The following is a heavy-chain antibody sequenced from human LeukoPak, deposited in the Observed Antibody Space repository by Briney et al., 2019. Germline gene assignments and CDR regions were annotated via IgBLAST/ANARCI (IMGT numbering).Heavy chain of an antibody. CDR3: ARGDYVNAFDI. Sequence: SETLSLTCAVYGGSFSGYYWSWIRQPPEKGLEWIGEINHSGSTNYNPSLKSRVTISVDTSKNQFSLKLSSVTAADTAVYYCARGDYVNAFDIWGQGTMVTVSS. V-gene: IGHV4-34*01. D-gene: IGHD4-17*01. CDR1: GGSFSGYY. J-gene: IGHJ3*02. CDR2: INHSGST.